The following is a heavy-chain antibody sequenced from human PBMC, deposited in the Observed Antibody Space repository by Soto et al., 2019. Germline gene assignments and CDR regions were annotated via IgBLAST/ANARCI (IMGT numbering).Heavy chain of an antibody. CDR2: IIPIFGTA. CDR3: ARDGGRHSGGIDY. CDR1: GGTFSSYS. J-gene: IGHJ4*02. D-gene: IGHD1-26*01. Sequence: QVQLVQSGAEVKKPGSSVTVSCKASGGTFSSYSINWVRQAPGQGLEWMGEIIPIFGTANYAQKFQGRVTITADESTSTAYMELSSLRSEDNAVYYCARDGGRHSGGIDYWGQGTLVTVSS. V-gene: IGHV1-69*01.